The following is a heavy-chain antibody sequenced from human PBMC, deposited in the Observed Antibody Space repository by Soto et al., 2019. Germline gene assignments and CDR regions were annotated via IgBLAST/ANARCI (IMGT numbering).Heavy chain of an antibody. CDR2: MYYTGKT. D-gene: IGHD1-26*01. Sequence: QVQLQESGPGLVKPSQTLSLTCTVSGTTISSGDHYWSWIRQAPGKGLAWIGYMYYTGKTYYNTSLQSRVTLSVDTSKTQFSLKMPSVTAADTVMYFCARVYGRGDYFDFWGRGTRVCVSS. J-gene: IGHJ4*02. CDR1: GTTISSGDHY. CDR3: ARVYGRGDYFDF. V-gene: IGHV4-30-4*01.